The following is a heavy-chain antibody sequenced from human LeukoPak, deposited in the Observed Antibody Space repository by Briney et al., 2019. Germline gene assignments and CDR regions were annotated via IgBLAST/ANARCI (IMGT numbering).Heavy chain of an antibody. CDR1: GGSITTYY. CDR3: AGTQSGLGWFGP. V-gene: IGHV4-4*07. CDR2: IHSGGVT. Sequence: SETLSLTCNVSGGSITTYYWSWIRQPAGKGLEWIGRIHSGGVTTYNPSFKSRVTMSVDTSKNQVSLILNSVTAADTARYYCAGTQSGLGWFGPWGQGTLVTVSS. J-gene: IGHJ5*02.